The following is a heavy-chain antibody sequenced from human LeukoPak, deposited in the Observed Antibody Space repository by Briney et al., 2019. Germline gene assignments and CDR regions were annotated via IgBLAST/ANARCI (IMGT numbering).Heavy chain of an antibody. CDR2: ISYDGSNK. J-gene: IGHJ4*02. CDR3: ARVANWARPYFDY. CDR1: GFTFSSYA. V-gene: IGHV3-30*04. D-gene: IGHD7-27*01. Sequence: GGSLRLSCAASGFTFSSYAMHWVRQAPGKGLEWVAVISYDGSNKYYADSVKGRFTISRDNSKNTLYLQMNSLRAEDTAVYYCARVANWARPYFDYWGQGTLVTVSS.